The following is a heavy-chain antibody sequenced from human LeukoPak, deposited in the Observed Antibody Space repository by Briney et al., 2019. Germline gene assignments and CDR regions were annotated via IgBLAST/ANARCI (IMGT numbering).Heavy chain of an antibody. D-gene: IGHD6-13*01. CDR2: ISAYNGNT. J-gene: IGHJ5*02. CDR1: GYTFTSYG. V-gene: IGHV1-18*01. Sequence: GASVKVSCKASGYTFTSYGISWVRQAPGQGLEWMGWISAYNGNTNYAQKLQGRVTMTTDTSTSTAYMELRSLRSDDTAVYYCARDRVSSSGDEGWFDPWGQGTLVTVSP. CDR3: ARDRVSSSGDEGWFDP.